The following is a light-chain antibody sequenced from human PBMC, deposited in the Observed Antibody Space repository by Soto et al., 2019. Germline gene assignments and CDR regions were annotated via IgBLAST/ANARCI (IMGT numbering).Light chain of an antibody. CDR2: VIS. J-gene: IGLJ1*01. CDR1: SSDIGDYKY. Sequence: QSALTQPASVSGSPGQSITISCTGTSSDIGDYKYVSWYQQHPDKAPKLIIFVISNRPSGISNRFSASKSGNTASLTISGLPADDEADYYCSSYTSSDPPYVFGTGTKVTVL. V-gene: IGLV2-14*01. CDR3: SSYTSSDPPYV.